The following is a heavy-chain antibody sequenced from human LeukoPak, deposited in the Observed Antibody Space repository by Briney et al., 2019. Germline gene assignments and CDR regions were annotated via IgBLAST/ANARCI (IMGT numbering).Heavy chain of an antibody. CDR1: GYSISSGYY. J-gene: IGHJ4*02. V-gene: IGHV4-38-2*02. Sequence: SETLSLTCTVSGYSISSGYYWGWVRQPPGKGLEWIGSVYYSGNTYYNPSLKSRVTISVDTSKNQFSLKLRSVTAADTAMYYCARQGYADFSSRPFDYWGQGTLVTVSS. CDR3: ARQGYADFSSRPFDY. CDR2: VYYSGNT. D-gene: IGHD4-17*01.